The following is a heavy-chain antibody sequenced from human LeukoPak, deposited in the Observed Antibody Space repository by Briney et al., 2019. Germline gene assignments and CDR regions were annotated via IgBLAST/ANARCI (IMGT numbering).Heavy chain of an antibody. CDR3: AKDRINYYDSSGSDWFDP. Sequence: PGGSLRLSCAASGFTFDDYGMTWVRQAPGKELEWVSGISWHGDSTGYADSVKGRFTISRDNAKNTLYLQMNSLRAEDTAVYYCAKDRINYYDSSGSDWFDPWGQGTLVTVSS. V-gene: IGHV3-20*04. J-gene: IGHJ5*02. CDR1: GFTFDDYG. CDR2: ISWHGDST. D-gene: IGHD3-22*01.